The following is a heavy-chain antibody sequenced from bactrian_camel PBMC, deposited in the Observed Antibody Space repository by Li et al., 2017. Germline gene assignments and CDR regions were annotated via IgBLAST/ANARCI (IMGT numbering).Heavy chain of an antibody. D-gene: IGHD6*01. CDR3: AAAQRSTDFRRYDI. Sequence: QVQLVESGGGSVQSGGSLTLSCVASGYSYNRYYMSWFRQAPGNEREVIAAFDRDGGTTYADSVKGRFTISRDNAKNTVHLQMDMMNTDDTGMYTCAAAQRSTDFRRYDIWGQGTQVTVS. CDR2: FDRDGGT. J-gene: IGHJ4*01. CDR1: GYSYNRYY. V-gene: IGHV3S53*01.